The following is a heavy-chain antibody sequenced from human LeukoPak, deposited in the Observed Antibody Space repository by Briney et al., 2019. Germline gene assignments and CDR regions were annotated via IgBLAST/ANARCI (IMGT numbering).Heavy chain of an antibody. V-gene: IGHV3-23*01. J-gene: IGHJ3*02. CDR2: ITAGGGST. CDR1: GFTFSIYA. CDR3: AKLYGDYKHAFHI. D-gene: IGHD4-17*01. Sequence: PGGSLRLSCAASGFTFSIYAMSWVRQAPGKGLEWVSSITAGGGSTYYVDSVKGRFTISKNTLYLQMNSLSAEDTALYYCAKLYGDYKHAFHIWGQGTMVTVSS.